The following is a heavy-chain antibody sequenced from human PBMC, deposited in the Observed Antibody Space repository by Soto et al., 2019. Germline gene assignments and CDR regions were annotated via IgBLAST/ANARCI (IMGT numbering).Heavy chain of an antibody. CDR3: ARVLIAGVTTD. CDR1: GGSFSGYC. J-gene: IGHJ4*02. Sequence: QVQLQQWGAGLLKPSETLSLTCAVYGGSFSGYCWSWIRQPPGKGLEWIGDSNHVGNTNYNPSLKSRVTMSVDPSKIQFSLRLSSVTAADTAVYYCARVLIAGVTTDWGQGTLVLVSS. D-gene: IGHD5-18*01. V-gene: IGHV4-34*01. CDR2: SNHVGNT.